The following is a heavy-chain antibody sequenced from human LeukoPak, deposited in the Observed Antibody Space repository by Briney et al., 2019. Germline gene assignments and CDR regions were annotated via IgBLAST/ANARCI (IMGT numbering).Heavy chain of an antibody. Sequence: PGGSLRLSCAASGLTFSSYSMNWVRQAPGKGLEWVANIRDDGGEIYYVDSVKGRFTISRDNAKSSLFLEMNSLRAEDAAVYYCARDKPRGSYYGSIFDSWGQGTLVTVSS. J-gene: IGHJ4*02. V-gene: IGHV3-7*01. CDR2: IRDDGGEI. D-gene: IGHD1-26*01. CDR1: GLTFSSYS. CDR3: ARDKPRGSYYGSIFDS.